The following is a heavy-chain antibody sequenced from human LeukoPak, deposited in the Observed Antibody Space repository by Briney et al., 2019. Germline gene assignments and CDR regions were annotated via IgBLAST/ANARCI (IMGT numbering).Heavy chain of an antibody. CDR3: ARTVRDYSFYYFDN. J-gene: IGHJ4*02. V-gene: IGHV3-23*01. CDR2: ISGSDDFT. Sequence: QSGGSLRLSCAASGFTFSSYATNWVRQAPGKGLEWVSTISGSDDFTYYADSVKGRFTISRDNSKNTLYLQMNSLSAEDTAVYYCARTVRDYSFYYFDNWGQGTLVTVSS. CDR1: GFTFSSYA. D-gene: IGHD4-11*01.